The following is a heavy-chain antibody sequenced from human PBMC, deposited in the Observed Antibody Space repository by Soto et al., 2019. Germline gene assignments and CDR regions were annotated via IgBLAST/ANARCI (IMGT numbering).Heavy chain of an antibody. Sequence: QVQLVQSGAEVKKPGSSVTVSCKASGGTFGNSAISWVRQAPGQGLEWMGGIIPILPTLDYAQKFQGRVTITADESTSTAYMELTSLRSEDTAVYYCARDKERQQLGGNYYYGIDVWGQGTTVTVSS. CDR2: IIPILPTL. V-gene: IGHV1-69*12. CDR1: GGTFGNSA. J-gene: IGHJ6*02. CDR3: ARDKERQQLGGNYYYGIDV. D-gene: IGHD6-25*01.